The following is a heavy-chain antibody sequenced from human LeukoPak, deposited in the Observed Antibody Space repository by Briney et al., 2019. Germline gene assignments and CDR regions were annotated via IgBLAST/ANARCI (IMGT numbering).Heavy chain of an antibody. V-gene: IGHV1-69*04. CDR3: ARDIVGDGSV. CDR1: GGTFSSYA. J-gene: IGHJ6*02. CDR2: IIPILSIA. Sequence: SVKVSCKASGGTFSSYAISWVRQAPGQGLEWMGRIIPILSIANYAQKFQGRVTITADKSTSTAYMELSSLRSEDTAVYYCARDIVGDGSVWGQGTTVTVSS. D-gene: IGHD1-26*01.